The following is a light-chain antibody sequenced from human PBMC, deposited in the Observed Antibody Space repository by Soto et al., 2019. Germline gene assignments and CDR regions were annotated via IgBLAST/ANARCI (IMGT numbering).Light chain of an antibody. CDR1: SSDVGSYNL. CDR3: CSYAADVV. CDR2: EGS. Sequence: QSALTQPASVSGSPGQSITISCTGTSSDVGSYNLVSWYQQHPGKAPKLMIYEGSKRPSGVSNRFSGSKSGNTASLTISGLQAEDEADYYCCSYAADVVFGGGTMVTVL. J-gene: IGLJ2*01. V-gene: IGLV2-23*01.